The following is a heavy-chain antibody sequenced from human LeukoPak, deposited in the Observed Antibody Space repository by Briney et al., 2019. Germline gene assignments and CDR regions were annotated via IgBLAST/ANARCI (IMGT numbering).Heavy chain of an antibody. J-gene: IGHJ2*01. CDR1: GGSISSYY. Sequence: SETLSLTCTVSGGSISSYYWSWTRQPPGKGLEWIGYIYYSGSTNYNPSLKSRVTISVDTTKNQLSLKLSSVTAADTAVYYCARDLTGGLFDLWGRGTLVTVSS. D-gene: IGHD2-8*02. CDR3: ARDLTGGLFDL. CDR2: IYYSGST. V-gene: IGHV4-59*01.